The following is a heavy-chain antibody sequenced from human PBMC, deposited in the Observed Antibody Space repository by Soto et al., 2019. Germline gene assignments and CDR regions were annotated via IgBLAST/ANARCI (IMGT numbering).Heavy chain of an antibody. CDR3: ARDQAVAGPKGGWCFDH. J-gene: IGHJ4*02. Sequence: QVQLVESGGGVVQPGRSLRLSCAASGLTFTNYGFHWVRQAPGKGLEWVAAISYDGNGKYYVDSVKGRFTLSRDNSQNTLSLQMNSLRTDDTAVYYCARDQAVAGPKGGWCFDHWGQGTLVTVSS. CDR1: GLTFTNYG. D-gene: IGHD6-19*01. CDR2: ISYDGNGK. V-gene: IGHV3-30*03.